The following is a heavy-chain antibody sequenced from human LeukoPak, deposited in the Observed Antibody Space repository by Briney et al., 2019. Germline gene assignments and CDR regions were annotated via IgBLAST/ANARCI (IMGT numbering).Heavy chain of an antibody. CDR1: GFTFSSYG. J-gene: IGHJ4*02. Sequence: PGRSLRLSCAASGFTFSSYGMHWVRQAPGKGLEWVAVISYDGSNTYYADSVKGRFTISRDNAKNTLHLQINSLRAEDTAVYYCARGRNWSFDYWGQGTLVTVSS. V-gene: IGHV3-30*03. D-gene: IGHD1-1*01. CDR2: ISYDGSNT. CDR3: ARGRNWSFDY.